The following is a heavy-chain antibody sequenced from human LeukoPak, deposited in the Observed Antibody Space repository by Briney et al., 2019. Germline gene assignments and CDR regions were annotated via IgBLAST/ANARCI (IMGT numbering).Heavy chain of an antibody. J-gene: IGHJ4*02. D-gene: IGHD4-23*01. CDR2: ISAYNGNT. CDR3: ARAPNYGGKSGGRIIDY. Sequence: ASVKVSCKASGYTFTSYGISWVRQAPGQGLEWMGWISAYNGNTNYAQKLQGRVTMTTDTSTSTAYMELRSLRSDDSAVYYCARAPNYGGKSGGRIIDYWGQGTLVTVYS. CDR1: GYTFTSYG. V-gene: IGHV1-18*01.